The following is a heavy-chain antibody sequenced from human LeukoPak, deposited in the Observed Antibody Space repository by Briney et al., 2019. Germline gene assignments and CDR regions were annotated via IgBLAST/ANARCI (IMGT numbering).Heavy chain of an antibody. CDR1: GGSVSSGSYY. CDR2: IYYSGST. D-gene: IGHD3-22*01. CDR3: ARDPQDSSGYYYNAFDI. V-gene: IGHV4-61*01. J-gene: IGHJ3*02. Sequence: SETLSLTCTVSGGSVSSGSYYWSWLRQPPGTGLEWLGYIYYSGSTDYNPSLKSRVTISVDTSKNQFSLKLGSVTAADTAVYYCARDPQDSSGYYYNAFDIWGQGTMVTVSS.